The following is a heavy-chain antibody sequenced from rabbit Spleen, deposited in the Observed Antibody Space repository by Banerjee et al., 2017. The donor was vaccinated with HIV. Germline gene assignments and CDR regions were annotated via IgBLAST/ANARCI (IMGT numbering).Heavy chain of an antibody. V-gene: IGHV1S45*01. Sequence: QEQLEESGGGLVKPEGSLTLTCKASGFDFSSSDYMCWVRQAPGKGLEWIACINAITGKAVYANWAKGRSTFSKSSSTTVTLQMTSLTAADTATYFCTRDDGSGHYIDGYFNLWGQGTLVTVS. CDR2: INAITGKA. J-gene: IGHJ4*01. D-gene: IGHD1-1*01. CDR3: TRDDGSGHYIDGYFNL. CDR1: GFDFSSSDY.